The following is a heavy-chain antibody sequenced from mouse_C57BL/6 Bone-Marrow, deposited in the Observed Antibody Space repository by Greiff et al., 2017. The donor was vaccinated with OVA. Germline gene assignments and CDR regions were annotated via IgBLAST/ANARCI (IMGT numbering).Heavy chain of an antibody. D-gene: IGHD2-12*01. Sequence: VQLQQSGAELVRPGASVKLSCTASGFTIKDDYMHWVKQRPEQGLEWIGWIDPENGDTEYASKFQGKATITADTSSNTAYLQLSSLTAEDAAVYYCTTWATIVWYFDVWGTGTTVTVSS. V-gene: IGHV14-4*01. CDR1: GFTIKDDY. CDR3: TTWATIVWYFDV. CDR2: IDPENGDT. J-gene: IGHJ1*03.